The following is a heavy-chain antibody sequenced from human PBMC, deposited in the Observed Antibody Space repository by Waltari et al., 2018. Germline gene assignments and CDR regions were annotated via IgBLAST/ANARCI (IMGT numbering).Heavy chain of an antibody. CDR2: INHSGST. CDR1: GGSFSGYY. Sequence: QVQLQQWGAGLLKPSETLSLTCAVNGGSFSGYYWPWIRQPPGTGLDWIEEINHSGSTNYNPSLKSRVTISVDTSKNQFSLKLSSVTAADTAVYYCARGVPVAGTPWGQGTLVTVSS. J-gene: IGHJ5*02. D-gene: IGHD6-19*01. V-gene: IGHV4-34*01. CDR3: ARGVPVAGTP.